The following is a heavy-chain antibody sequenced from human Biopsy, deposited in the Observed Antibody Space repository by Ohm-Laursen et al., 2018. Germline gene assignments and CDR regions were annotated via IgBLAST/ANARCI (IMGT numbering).Heavy chain of an antibody. D-gene: IGHD4-23*01. CDR3: ARGSNEYGGLYFPH. J-gene: IGHJ1*01. CDR2: TSHTGYT. V-gene: IGHV4-59*11. CDR1: GGSFTGHY. Sequence: TLSLTWSVSGGSFTGHYWTWIRQPPGKGLEWIGHTSHTGYTSYKSSLKSRVTISLDTSRKHFSLRLMSLAAADTAVYYCARGSNEYGGLYFPHWGQGTLVTVSS.